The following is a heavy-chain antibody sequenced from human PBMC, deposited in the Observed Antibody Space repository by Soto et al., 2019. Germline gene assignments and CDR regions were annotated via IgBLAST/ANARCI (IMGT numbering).Heavy chain of an antibody. CDR3: ACEMATKIWFDP. Sequence: SVKVSCKASGGTFSNYAISWVRQAPGQGLEWMGWIIPIFGTTNYAQKFQGRVTITADESTSTAYMELSSLRSEDTAVYYCACEMATKIWFDPWGQGTLVTVSS. CDR2: IIPIFGTT. CDR1: GGTFSNYA. J-gene: IGHJ5*02. V-gene: IGHV1-69*13. D-gene: IGHD5-12*01.